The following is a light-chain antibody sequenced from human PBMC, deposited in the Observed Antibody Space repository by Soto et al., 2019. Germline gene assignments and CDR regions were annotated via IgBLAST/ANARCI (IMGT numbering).Light chain of an antibody. CDR3: QQYDTSPRT. V-gene: IGKV3-20*01. CDR1: QSVTSSF. J-gene: IGKJ1*01. CDR2: DAS. Sequence: EIVLAQSPGTFSLSPGEGATPFFRASQSVTSSFLAWYQQKPGQAPRLLIYDASTRATGIPDKFSGSGSGTDFTLTISRLEPEDFAVYYCQQYDTSPRTFGQGTKV.